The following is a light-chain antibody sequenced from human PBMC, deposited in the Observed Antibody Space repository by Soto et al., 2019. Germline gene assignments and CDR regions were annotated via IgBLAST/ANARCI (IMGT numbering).Light chain of an antibody. Sequence: SVLTQPPSASGSPGQSVTISCTGTSSDVGGYNYVSWYQQHPGKAPKLMIYEVSKRPSGVPDRSSGSKSGNTASLTVSGLQAEDEADYYCSSYAGSNNFPYVFGTGTKVTVL. CDR1: SSDVGGYNY. V-gene: IGLV2-8*01. CDR3: SSYAGSNNFPYV. J-gene: IGLJ1*01. CDR2: EVS.